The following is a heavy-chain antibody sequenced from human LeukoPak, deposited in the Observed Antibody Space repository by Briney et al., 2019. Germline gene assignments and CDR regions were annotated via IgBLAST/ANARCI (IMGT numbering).Heavy chain of an antibody. J-gene: IGHJ4*02. D-gene: IGHD6-13*01. CDR3: ARVDIAAAGKDY. CDR1: GFTFSSHW. V-gene: IGHV3-7*01. CDR2: IKQDGTEK. Sequence: GGSLRLSCAASGFTFSSHWMSWVRQAPGKGLEWVANIKQDGTEKYYVDSVKGRFTISRDNAKNSLYLQMNSLRAEDTAVYYCARVDIAAAGKDYWGQGTLVTASS.